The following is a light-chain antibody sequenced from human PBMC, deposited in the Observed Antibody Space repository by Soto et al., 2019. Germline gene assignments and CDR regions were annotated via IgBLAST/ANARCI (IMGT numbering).Light chain of an antibody. Sequence: QSALTQPASVSGSPGQSITISCTGTSSDVGGYSYVSWYQQHPGDAPKLMIYHVTNRPSGVSDRFSGSKSGNTASLTISGLQAEDEADYYCSSYTSSTVYIFGNGTKVTVL. J-gene: IGLJ1*01. CDR2: HVT. CDR3: SSYTSSTVYI. CDR1: SSDVGGYSY. V-gene: IGLV2-14*03.